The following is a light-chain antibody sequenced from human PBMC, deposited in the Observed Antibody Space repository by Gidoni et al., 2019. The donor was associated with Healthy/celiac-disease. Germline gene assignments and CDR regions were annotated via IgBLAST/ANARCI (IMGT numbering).Light chain of an antibody. CDR3: QQYGSSPTWT. V-gene: IGKV3-20*01. J-gene: IGKJ1*01. CDR1: QSVSSSY. CDR2: GAS. Sequence: IVLTQTPGTLSLSPRERATLSCRASQSVSSSYLAWYQQKPGQAPRLLIYGASSRATGIPDRFSGSGSGTDFTITISRLEPEDFAVYYCQQYGSSPTWTFGQGTKVEIK.